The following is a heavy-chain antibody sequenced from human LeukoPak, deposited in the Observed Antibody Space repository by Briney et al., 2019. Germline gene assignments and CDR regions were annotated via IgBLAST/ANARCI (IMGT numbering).Heavy chain of an antibody. CDR3: ATVGVYYYGMDV. Sequence: ASVKVSCKASGGTFSSYAISWVRQAPGKGLEWMGGFDPEDGETIYAQKFQGRVTMTEDTSTDTAYMELSSLRSEDTAVYYCATVGVYYYGMDVWGQGTTVTVSS. V-gene: IGHV1-24*01. J-gene: IGHJ6*02. D-gene: IGHD3-3*01. CDR1: GGTFSSYA. CDR2: FDPEDGET.